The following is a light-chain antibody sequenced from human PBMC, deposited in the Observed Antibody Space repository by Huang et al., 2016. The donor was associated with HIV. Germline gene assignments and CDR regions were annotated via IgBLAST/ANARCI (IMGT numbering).Light chain of an antibody. CDR1: QSVSSSY. Sequence: EIVLTQSPGTPSLSPGDRATHSCRASQSVSSSYLAWYQQKPGQAPRLLILGASSRATDIPDRFSGSGSGTDFILTISILEPEDFAVYYCQQYGRSLTFGGGTKVEIK. CDR2: GAS. J-gene: IGKJ4*01. CDR3: QQYGRSLT. V-gene: IGKV3-20*01.